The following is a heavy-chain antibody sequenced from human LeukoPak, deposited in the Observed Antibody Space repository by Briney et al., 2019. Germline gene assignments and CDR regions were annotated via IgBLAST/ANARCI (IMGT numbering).Heavy chain of an antibody. Sequence: PGGSLRLSCAASGFTFSSYAMSWVRQAPGKGLEWVGFIRSKGSGGTIEYAASVNGRFTISRDDSKSIAYLQMNSLRTEDTAVYYCTRGYSYGYYWGQGTLVTVSS. CDR2: IRSKGSGGTI. V-gene: IGHV3-49*04. CDR1: GFTFSSYA. CDR3: TRGYSYGYY. D-gene: IGHD5-18*01. J-gene: IGHJ4*02.